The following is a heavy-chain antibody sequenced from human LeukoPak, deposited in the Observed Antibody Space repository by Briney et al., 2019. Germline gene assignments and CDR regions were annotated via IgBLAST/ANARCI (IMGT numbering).Heavy chain of an antibody. CDR2: INHSGST. CDR1: GGSISSSNW. J-gene: IGHJ4*02. D-gene: IGHD6-19*01. Sequence: SETLSLTCAVSGGSISSSNWWSWIRQPPGKGLEWIGEINHSGSTNYNPSLKSRVTISVDTSKNQFSLKLSSVTAADTAVYYCARFGSGWYYFDHWGQGTLVTVSS. CDR3: ARFGSGWYYFDH. V-gene: IGHV4-4*02.